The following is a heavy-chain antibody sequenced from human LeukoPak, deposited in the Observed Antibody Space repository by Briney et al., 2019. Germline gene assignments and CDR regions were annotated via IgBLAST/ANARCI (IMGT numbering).Heavy chain of an antibody. J-gene: IGHJ3*02. Sequence: PSETLSLTCTVSGGSISSYYWNWIRQPPGKGLEWIGYIYYSGSTNYNPSLKSRVTISVDTSKNQFSLKLSSVTAADTAVYYCARGVSGTPGGAFDIWGQGTMVTVSS. CDR3: ARGVSGTPGGAFDI. CDR2: IYYSGST. D-gene: IGHD1-26*01. CDR1: GGSISSYY. V-gene: IGHV4-59*01.